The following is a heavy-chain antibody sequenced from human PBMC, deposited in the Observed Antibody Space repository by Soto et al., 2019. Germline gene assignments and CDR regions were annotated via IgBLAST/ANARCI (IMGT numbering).Heavy chain of an antibody. CDR3: ARRDSTHYYYYMDV. V-gene: IGHV4-59*08. D-gene: IGHD3-22*01. J-gene: IGHJ6*03. CDR2: IYYSGST. CDR1: GGSISSYY. Sequence: SETLSLTCTVSGGSISSYYWSWIRQPPGKGLEWIGYIYYSGSTSYNPSLKSRVTISVDTSKNQFSLKLSSVTAADTAVYYCARRDSTHYYYYMDVWGKGTTVTVSS.